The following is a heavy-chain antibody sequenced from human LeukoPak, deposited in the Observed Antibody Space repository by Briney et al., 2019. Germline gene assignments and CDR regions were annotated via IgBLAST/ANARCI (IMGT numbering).Heavy chain of an antibody. D-gene: IGHD1-14*01. Sequence: SETQSLTCTVSGDSISSHYWSWIRQPPGKGLEWIGYLYYSGSTKYNPSLKSRVTISVDTSKNQFSLKLSSVTAADTAVYYCARDTRRSYYYMDVWGKGTTVTVSS. CDR3: ARDTRRSYYYMDV. J-gene: IGHJ6*03. CDR1: GDSISSHY. V-gene: IGHV4-59*11. CDR2: LYYSGST.